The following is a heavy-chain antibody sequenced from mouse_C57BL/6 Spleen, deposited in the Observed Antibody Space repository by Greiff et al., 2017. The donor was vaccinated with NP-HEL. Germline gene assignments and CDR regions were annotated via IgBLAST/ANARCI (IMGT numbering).Heavy chain of an antibody. Sequence: QVQLQQPGAELVRPGSSVKLSCKASGYTFTSYWMAWVKQRPGQGLEWIGNLYPSDSETHYNQKFKDKATLTVDKSSSTAYMQLSSLTSEDSAVYYCARHCYYAMDYWGQGTSVTVSS. CDR3: ARHCYYAMDY. V-gene: IGHV1-61*01. CDR1: GYTFTSYW. J-gene: IGHJ4*01. CDR2: LYPSDSET.